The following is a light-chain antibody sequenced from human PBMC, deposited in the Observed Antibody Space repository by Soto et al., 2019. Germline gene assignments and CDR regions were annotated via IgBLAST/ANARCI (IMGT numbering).Light chain of an antibody. CDR3: QQSYRTPHT. CDR1: QGVSNY. V-gene: IGKV1-39*01. CDR2: AAS. Sequence: DIQMTQSPSSLSASVGDRVTISCRASQGVSNYLIWYQQRQGRAPKLLIYAASNLVSGVPSRFSGVGSGTNFTLTISSLQPEDYATYYCQQSYRTPHTFGQGTKLETK. J-gene: IGKJ2*01.